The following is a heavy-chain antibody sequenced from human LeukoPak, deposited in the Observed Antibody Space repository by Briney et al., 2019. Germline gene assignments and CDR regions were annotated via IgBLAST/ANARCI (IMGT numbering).Heavy chain of an antibody. CDR2: IYLSGRT. CDR3: ARARTYSGYDY. D-gene: IGHD5-12*01. J-gene: IGHJ4*02. V-gene: IGHV4-39*07. Sequence: PSETLSLTCTVSGGSIRSSSDYWGWIRQPPGKGLEWIGSIYLSGRTYYNPSLKSRVTISVDTSKNQFSLKLTSVTAADTAVYYCARARTYSGYDYWGQGTLVTVSS. CDR1: GGSIRSSSDY.